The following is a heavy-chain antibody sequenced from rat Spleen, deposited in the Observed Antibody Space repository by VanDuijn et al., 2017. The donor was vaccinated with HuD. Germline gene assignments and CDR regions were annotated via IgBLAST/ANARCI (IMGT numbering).Heavy chain of an antibody. CDR3: TRGGFYRY. CDR1: GFTFSNYA. Sequence: EVQLVESGGGLVQPGRSLKLSCAASGFTFSNYAMAWVRQAPTKGLEWVATISYDGGSTNSRDSVKGRFTISRDNAKSSLYLQMGSLGSGDTATYYCTRGGFYRYWGQGVMVTVSS. D-gene: IGHD1-2*01. CDR2: ISYDGGST. J-gene: IGHJ2*01. V-gene: IGHV5-29*01.